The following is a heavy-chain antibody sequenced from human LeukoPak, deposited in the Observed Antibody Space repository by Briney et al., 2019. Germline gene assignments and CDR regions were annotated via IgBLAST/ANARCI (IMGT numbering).Heavy chain of an antibody. CDR1: GYTFTGYY. D-gene: IGHD3-10*01. V-gene: IGHV1-2*02. CDR3: ARVDLLWFEELQFDY. CDR2: INPNSGGT. J-gene: IGHJ4*02. Sequence: ASVKVSCKASGYTFTGYYMHWVRQAPGQGLEWMGWINPNSGGTNYAQKFQGRVTMTRDTSISTAYMELSRLRSDDTAVYYCARVDLLWFEELQFDYWGQGTLVTVSS.